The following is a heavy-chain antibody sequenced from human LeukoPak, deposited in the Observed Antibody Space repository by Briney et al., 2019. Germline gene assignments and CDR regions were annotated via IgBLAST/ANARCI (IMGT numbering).Heavy chain of an antibody. CDR3: ARAVGSSGYYNY. CDR2: INHSGST. Sequence: SETLSLTCAVYGGSFSGYYWSWIRQPPGKGLGWIGEINHSGSTNYNPSLKSRVTISVDTSKNQFSLKLSSVTAADTAVYYCARAVGSSGYYNYWGQGTLVTVSS. V-gene: IGHV4-34*01. CDR1: GGSFSGYY. J-gene: IGHJ4*02. D-gene: IGHD3-22*01.